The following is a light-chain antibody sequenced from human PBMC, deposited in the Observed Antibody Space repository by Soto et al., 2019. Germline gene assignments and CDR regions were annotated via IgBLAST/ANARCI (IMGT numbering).Light chain of an antibody. V-gene: IGLV2-14*01. CDR2: EVT. J-gene: IGLJ2*01. CDR1: RSDVGAYNY. Sequence: QSALTQPASVSGSPGQSIAISCTGTRSDVGAYNYVSWYQQHPGKAPKLMISEVTNRPSGVSDRFSGSRSGTSASLAISGLQSEDEADYYCATWDDSLQEVVFGGGTKLTVL. CDR3: ATWDDSLQEVV.